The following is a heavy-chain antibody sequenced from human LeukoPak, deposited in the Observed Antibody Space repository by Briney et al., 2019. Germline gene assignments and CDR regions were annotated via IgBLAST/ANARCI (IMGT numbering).Heavy chain of an antibody. CDR2: INPNSGGT. V-gene: IGHV1-2*02. CDR3: ASSVGYYYSYMDV. Sequence: ASVKVSCKASGSTFTGYYMHWVRQAPGQGLEWMGWINPNSGGTNYAQKLQGRVTMTRDTSINTAYMELSRLRSDDSAVSYCASSVGYYYSYMDVWGKGTTVTVSS. J-gene: IGHJ6*03. D-gene: IGHD3-10*01. CDR1: GSTFTGYY.